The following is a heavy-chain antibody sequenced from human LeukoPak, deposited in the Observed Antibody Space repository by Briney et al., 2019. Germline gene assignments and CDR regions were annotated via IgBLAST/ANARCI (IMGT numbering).Heavy chain of an antibody. V-gene: IGHV3-30*02. Sequence: GGSLRLSCAASGITFTNYGMHWVRQAPGKGLEWVAFIRYDGSNKYYPDSVKGRFTTSRDNSKNTLYVQMNSLRAEDTAVYYCARGFYGSGSYYPIGYWGQGTLVTVSS. CDR3: ARGFYGSGSYYPIGY. J-gene: IGHJ4*02. CDR2: IRYDGSNK. D-gene: IGHD3-10*01. CDR1: GITFTNYG.